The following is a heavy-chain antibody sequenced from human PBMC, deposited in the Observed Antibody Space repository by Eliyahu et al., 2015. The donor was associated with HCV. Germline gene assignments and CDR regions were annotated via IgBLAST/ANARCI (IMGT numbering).Heavy chain of an antibody. J-gene: IGHJ4*02. Sequence: LSCAASGLTFISYGFHWVRQAPGKGLEWVAFIRSDGTNKYYADSVKGRFTISRDNAKNTLSLQMTSLRSEDTAVYYCAKDYLNGYYFDHWGRGTLVTVSS. D-gene: IGHD2-8*01. V-gene: IGHV3-30*02. CDR3: AKDYLNGYYFDH. CDR1: GLTFISYG. CDR2: IRSDGTNK.